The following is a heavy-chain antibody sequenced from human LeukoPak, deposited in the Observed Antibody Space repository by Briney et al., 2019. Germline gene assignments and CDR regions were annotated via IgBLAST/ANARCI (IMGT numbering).Heavy chain of an antibody. D-gene: IGHD1-26*01. V-gene: IGHV4-59*01. J-gene: IGHJ3*02. CDR1: GGSISSYY. CDR3: ARYIVSYPHDAFDI. CDR2: IYYSGST. Sequence: SETLSLTCTVSGGSISSYYWSWIRQPPGKGVEWIGYIYYSGSTSYNPSLKSRVTISVETYKKKFSLKLSSVTAADTAFYYCARYIVSYPHDAFDIWGQGTMVTVSS.